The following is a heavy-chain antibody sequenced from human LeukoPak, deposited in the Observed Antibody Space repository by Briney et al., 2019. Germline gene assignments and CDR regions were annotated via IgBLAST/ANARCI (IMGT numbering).Heavy chain of an antibody. CDR1: GGSISSYY. J-gene: IGHJ6*03. V-gene: IGHV4-59*08. Sequence: SETLSLTCTVSGGSISSYYWSWIRQPPGKGLEWIGYIYYSGSTNYNPSLKSRVTISVDTSKNQFSLKLSSVTAADTAVYYCARHGLSRPDYYYMDVWGKGTTVTVSS. CDR2: IYYSGST. CDR3: ARHGLSRPDYYYMDV. D-gene: IGHD3/OR15-3a*01.